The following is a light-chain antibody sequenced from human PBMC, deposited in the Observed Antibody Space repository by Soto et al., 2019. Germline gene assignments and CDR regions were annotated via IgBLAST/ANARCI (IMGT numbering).Light chain of an antibody. CDR2: GAS. Sequence: EIAMTQSPATLSVSPGERATLSCRASQSVSSSLAWYQQKPGQAPRLLIYGASTRATGIPARFSGSGSGTEFTLTISSLQSEDFPVYYCQQYNNWWTLGQGTKVDNK. J-gene: IGKJ1*01. V-gene: IGKV3-15*01. CDR3: QQYNNWWT. CDR1: QSVSSS.